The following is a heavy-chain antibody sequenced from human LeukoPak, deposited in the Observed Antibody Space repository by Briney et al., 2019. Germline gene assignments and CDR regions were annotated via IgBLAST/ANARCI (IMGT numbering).Heavy chain of an antibody. Sequence: PGGSLRLSCAASGFTVSSNYMSWVRQAPGKGLEWVSVIYSGGSTYYADSVKGRFTISRDNSKNTLYLQMNSLRAEDTAVYYCARAGACSGGSCAFDYWGQGTLVTVSS. CDR1: GFTVSSNY. D-gene: IGHD2-15*01. CDR3: ARAGACSGGSCAFDY. J-gene: IGHJ4*02. CDR2: IYSGGST. V-gene: IGHV3-53*01.